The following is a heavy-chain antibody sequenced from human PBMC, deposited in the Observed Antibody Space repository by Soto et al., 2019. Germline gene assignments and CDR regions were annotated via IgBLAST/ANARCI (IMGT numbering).Heavy chain of an antibody. CDR2: INPNSGGT. D-gene: IGHD3-10*01. CDR1: GYTFTGYY. V-gene: IGHV1-2*04. CDR3: ARAPPLWFGELYYFDY. J-gene: IGHJ4*02. Sequence: ASVKVSCKASGYTFTGYYMHWVRQAPGQGLEWMGWINPNSGGTNYAQKFQGWVTMNRDTSISTAYMELSRLRSDDTAVYYCARAPPLWFGELYYFDYLGLGTLVTVSS.